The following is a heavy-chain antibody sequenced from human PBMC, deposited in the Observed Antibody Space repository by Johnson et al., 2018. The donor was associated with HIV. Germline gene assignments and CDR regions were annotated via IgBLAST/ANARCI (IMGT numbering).Heavy chain of an antibody. CDR1: GFTFSSYG. V-gene: IGHV3-30*03. D-gene: IGHD1-1*01. Sequence: VQLVESGGGVVQPGRSLRLSCAASGFTFSSYGMHWVRQAPGKGLEWVAVISYDGSNKYYADSVKGRFTISRDNSKNTLYLQMNSLRAEDTAVYYCAREELEPDVFDIWGQGTMVTVSS. J-gene: IGHJ3*02. CDR3: AREELEPDVFDI. CDR2: ISYDGSNK.